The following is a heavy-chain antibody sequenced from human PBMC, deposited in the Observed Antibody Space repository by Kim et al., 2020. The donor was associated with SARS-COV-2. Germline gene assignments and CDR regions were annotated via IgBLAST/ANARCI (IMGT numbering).Heavy chain of an antibody. CDR3: AKDMRGSWTIDY. CDR2: IDRNTET. Sequence: GGSLRLSCEASGFMFDTFSMHLVRQRPGRGLEWISLIDRNTETYADSVRGRFTVSRDNSKNFLYLQMDSLRSDDTGLYYCAKDMRGSWTIDYWGQGTLVTVS. V-gene: IGHV3-43*02. J-gene: IGHJ4*02. CDR1: GFMFDTFS. D-gene: IGHD1-26*01.